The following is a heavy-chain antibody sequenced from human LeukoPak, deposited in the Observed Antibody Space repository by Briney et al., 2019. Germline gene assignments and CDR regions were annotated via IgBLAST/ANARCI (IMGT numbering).Heavy chain of an antibody. Sequence: SETLSLTFTVSGDSISSSSYYWGWIRQPPGKGLEWIGSIYYSGSTYYNPSLKSRVTISVDTSKNQFSLKLSSVTAADTAVYYCARRDFGTTGTGAFDIWGQGTMVTVSS. CDR3: ARRDFGTTGTGAFDI. J-gene: IGHJ3*02. CDR1: GDSISSSSYY. V-gene: IGHV4-39*01. CDR2: IYYSGST. D-gene: IGHD1-1*01.